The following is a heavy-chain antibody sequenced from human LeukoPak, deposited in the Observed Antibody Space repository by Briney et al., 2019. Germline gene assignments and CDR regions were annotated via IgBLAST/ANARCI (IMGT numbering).Heavy chain of an antibody. D-gene: IGHD3-9*01. CDR1: GFTFGDYA. CDR3: TRAREGYDILTGYFL. Sequence: GGSLRLSCTASGFTFGDYAMSWVRQAPGKGLEWVGFIRSKAYGGTTEYAASVKGGFTISRDDSKSIAYLQMNSLKTEDTAVYYCTRAREGYDILTGYFLWGQGTLVTVSS. CDR2: IRSKAYGGTT. J-gene: IGHJ4*02. V-gene: IGHV3-49*04.